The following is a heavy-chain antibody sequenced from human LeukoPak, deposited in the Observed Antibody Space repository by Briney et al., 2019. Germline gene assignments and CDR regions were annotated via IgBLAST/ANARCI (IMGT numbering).Heavy chain of an antibody. CDR2: ISYDGSNK. V-gene: IGHV3-30*03. CDR3: ARGGDYDSSGYYNYYYGMDV. Sequence: GGSLRLSCAASGFSFSYYSMNWVRQAPGEGLEWVSVISYDGSNKYYADSVKGRFTISRDNSKNTLYLQMNSLRAEDTAAYYCARGGDYDSSGYYNYYYGMDVWGQGTTVTVSS. D-gene: IGHD3-22*01. J-gene: IGHJ6*02. CDR1: GFSFSYYS.